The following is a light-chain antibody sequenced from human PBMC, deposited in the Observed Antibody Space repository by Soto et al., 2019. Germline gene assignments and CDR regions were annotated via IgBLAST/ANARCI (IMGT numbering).Light chain of an antibody. J-gene: IGKJ4*01. V-gene: IGKV1-39*01. CDR3: QQNHRAPLT. CDR2: GAS. CDR1: QGVGSH. Sequence: DIQMTQSPSSVSALIGDRVTITCRASQGVGSHVNWYQQKPGKAPNLLIHGASNLQSGVPSTFSGSGSGTDFTLTISSLQPEDFATYYCQQNHRAPLTFGGGTKVEIK.